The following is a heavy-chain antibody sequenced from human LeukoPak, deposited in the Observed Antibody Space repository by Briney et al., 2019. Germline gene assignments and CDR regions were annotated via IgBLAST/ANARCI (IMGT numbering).Heavy chain of an antibody. CDR2: IYSGGNT. V-gene: IGHV3-66*01. J-gene: IGHJ4*02. Sequence: GGSLRLSCAASGFTVSSNYMSWVRQAPGKGLEWVSVIYSGGNTYYADSVKGRFTISRDNSKNTLYLQMNSLRAEDTAVYYCARKTDSGGQGDYWGPGTLVTVSS. CDR1: GFTVSSNY. CDR3: ARKTDSGGQGDY. D-gene: IGHD3-22*01.